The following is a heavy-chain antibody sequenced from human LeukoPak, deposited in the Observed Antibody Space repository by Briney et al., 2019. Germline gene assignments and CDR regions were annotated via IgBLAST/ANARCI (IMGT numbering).Heavy chain of an antibody. CDR2: INNDGSST. J-gene: IGHJ5*02. V-gene: IGHV3-74*01. CDR1: GFTFSSYW. CDR3: ARDSGGYYNWFDP. D-gene: IGHD3-22*01. Sequence: PGGSLRLSCAASGFTFSSYWMHWVRQAPGKGLVWVSRINNDGSSTSYADSVKGRFTISRDNAKNTLYLQMNSLRAEDTAVYYCARDSGGYYNWFDPWGQGTLVTVSS.